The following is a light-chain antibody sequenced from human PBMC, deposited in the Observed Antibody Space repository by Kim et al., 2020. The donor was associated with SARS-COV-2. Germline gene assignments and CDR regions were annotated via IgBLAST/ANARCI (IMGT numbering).Light chain of an antibody. CDR3: QQYFTSPWT. CDR1: QTILVSSINKNF. J-gene: IGKJ1*01. V-gene: IGKV4-1*01. Sequence: DIVMRQSPDSLAVSLGERATINCKASQTILVSSINKNFLAWYRQKPGQPPRLLLSWASARGPGVPDRITGSGSGTDFTLTITSLQTDDVAVYFCQQYFTSPWTFGQGTKVDIK. CDR2: WAS.